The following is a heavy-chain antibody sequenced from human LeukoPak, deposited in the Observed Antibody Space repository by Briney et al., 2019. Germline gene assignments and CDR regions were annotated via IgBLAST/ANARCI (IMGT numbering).Heavy chain of an antibody. CDR3: ARDPYDILTGSHIDY. Sequence: ASVKVSCKASGYTFTSYGISWVRQAPGQGLEWMGWISAYNGNTNYAQKLQGRVTMTTDTSTSTAYMELRSLRSDDTAVYYCARDPYDILTGSHIDYWGQGTLATVSS. V-gene: IGHV1-18*01. CDR1: GYTFTSYG. CDR2: ISAYNGNT. J-gene: IGHJ4*02. D-gene: IGHD3-9*01.